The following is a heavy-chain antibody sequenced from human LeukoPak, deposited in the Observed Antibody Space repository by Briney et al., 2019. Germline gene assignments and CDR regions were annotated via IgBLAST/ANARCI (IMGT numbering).Heavy chain of an antibody. J-gene: IGHJ4*02. V-gene: IGHV3-23*01. Sequence: GGSLRLSCAASGFTFSNQAMSWVRQAPGKGLEWVSSISGSGGSTDYADSVKGRFTISRDNSKNTLYLQMNSLRAEDTAIYYCVKDNGWYSNPFDYWGQGTLVTVSS. CDR3: VKDNGWYSNPFDY. CDR2: ISGSGGST. D-gene: IGHD6-19*01. CDR1: GFTFSNQA.